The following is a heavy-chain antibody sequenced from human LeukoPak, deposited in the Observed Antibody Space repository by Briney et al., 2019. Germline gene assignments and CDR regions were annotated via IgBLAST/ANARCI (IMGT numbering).Heavy chain of an antibody. CDR3: AKVGSSWGFGDY. Sequence: GGSLRLSCAASGFTFSNHGMTWVRQAPGKGLEWVSFISGNSRTTYYADSVKGRFTISRGNSEDTLYLQMNSLRAEDTAVYYCAKVGSSWGFGDYWGQGTLVTVSS. V-gene: IGHV3-23*01. D-gene: IGHD3-10*01. CDR1: GFTFSNHG. J-gene: IGHJ4*02. CDR2: ISGNSRTT.